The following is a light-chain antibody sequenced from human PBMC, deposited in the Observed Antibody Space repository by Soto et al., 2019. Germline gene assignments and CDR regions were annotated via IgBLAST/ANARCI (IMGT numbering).Light chain of an antibody. CDR3: QQYGSSPVT. J-gene: IGKJ2*01. CDR2: SAS. CDR1: QSVSNSY. Sequence: EIVLTQSPGTLSLSPGERATLSCRASQSVSNSYLAWYQQKPGQAPRLLIYSASSRATGITDRFSGSGSGTDFPLTISRLEPEDVAVYYCQQYGSSPVTFGQGTKLEIK. V-gene: IGKV3-20*01.